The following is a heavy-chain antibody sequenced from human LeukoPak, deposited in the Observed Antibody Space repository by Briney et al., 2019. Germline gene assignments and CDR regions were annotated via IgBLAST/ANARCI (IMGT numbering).Heavy chain of an antibody. CDR3: AKDYSPAGDFFDY. CDR2: ISWNSGSI. V-gene: IGHV3-9*01. D-gene: IGHD1-26*01. J-gene: IGHJ4*02. Sequence: PGGSLRLSCAASGFTFDDYALHWVRQAPGKGLERVSGISWNSGSIGYADSVKGRFTISRDNAKNSLHLQMNSLRAEDTALYYCAKDYSPAGDFFDYWGQGTLVIVSS. CDR1: GFTFDDYA.